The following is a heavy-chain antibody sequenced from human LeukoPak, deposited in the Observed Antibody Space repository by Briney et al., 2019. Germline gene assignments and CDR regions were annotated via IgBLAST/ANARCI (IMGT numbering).Heavy chain of an antibody. CDR2: IYYSGST. CDR3: ARVPFAYNYDGCGYSAIDY. D-gene: IGHD3-22*01. V-gene: IGHV4-59*12. CDR1: GASISSYY. J-gene: IGHJ4*02. Sequence: SATLSLTCTVSGASISSYYWSSIRQPPGKGLECIGYIYYSGSTNYNPSLKSRVTIAVDTSKNQFSLKLSSVTAADTAMYYCARVPFAYNYDGCGYSAIDYWGQGTLVTVSS.